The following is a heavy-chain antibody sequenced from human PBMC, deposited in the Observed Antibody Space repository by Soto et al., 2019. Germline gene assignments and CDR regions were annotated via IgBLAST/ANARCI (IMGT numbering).Heavy chain of an antibody. J-gene: IGHJ6*02. Sequence: QVQLVESGGGVVQPGRSLRLSCAASGFTFTPYGMHWVRQVPGQGPEWVAVISYDGTIKHYADSVKGRFTISRDNSNNTPYLEMHSLRTEDTALYYCAKDRAWQAGRYFYGMDVWGQGTTVTVSS. CDR2: ISYDGTIK. D-gene: IGHD3-10*01. V-gene: IGHV3-30*18. CDR3: AKDRAWQAGRYFYGMDV. CDR1: GFTFTPYG.